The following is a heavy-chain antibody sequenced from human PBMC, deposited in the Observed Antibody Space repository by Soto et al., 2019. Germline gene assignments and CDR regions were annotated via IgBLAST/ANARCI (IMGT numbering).Heavy chain of an antibody. CDR3: TPYAGPEYNWNFWDV. J-gene: IGHJ6*02. Sequence: GGSLRLSCTASGFTFGDYAMSWVRQAPGKGLEWVGFIRSKAYGGTTEYAASVKGRFTISRDDSKSIAYLQMNSLKTEDTAVYYCTPYAGPEYNWNFWDVWGQGNTVTVSS. D-gene: IGHD1-7*01. CDR2: IRSKAYGGTT. V-gene: IGHV3-49*04. CDR1: GFTFGDYA.